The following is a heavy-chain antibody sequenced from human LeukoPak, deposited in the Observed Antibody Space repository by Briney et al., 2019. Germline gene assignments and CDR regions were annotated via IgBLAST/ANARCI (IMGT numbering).Heavy chain of an antibody. D-gene: IGHD1-26*01. CDR3: AKSGNWDFDY. V-gene: IGHV3-30*02. CDR2: MLYDGSNK. Sequence: GGSLRLSCVASGFTFSRYSMHWVRQARGKGLDWVAFMLYDGSNKYYADSVKGPFTISRDNSKNTLYLQMNSLRTDDTAVYYCAKSGNWDFDYWGQGTLVTVSS. CDR1: GFTFSRYS. J-gene: IGHJ4*02.